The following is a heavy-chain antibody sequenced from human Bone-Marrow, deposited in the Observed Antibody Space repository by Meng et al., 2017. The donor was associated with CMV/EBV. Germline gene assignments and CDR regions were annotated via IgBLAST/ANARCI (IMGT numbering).Heavy chain of an antibody. V-gene: IGHV1-18*01. CDR1: GCTFTSYG. J-gene: IGHJ4*02. D-gene: IGHD3-3*01. Sequence: ASVQVSCKASGCTFTSYGISWVRQAPGQGLEWMGWISAYNGNTNYAQKLQGRVTMTTDTSTSTAYMELRSLRSDDTAVYYCARTLSTYYNFWSGYYTPYYYFDYWGQGTLVTVSS. CDR2: ISAYNGNT. CDR3: ARTLSTYYNFWSGYYTPYYYFDY.